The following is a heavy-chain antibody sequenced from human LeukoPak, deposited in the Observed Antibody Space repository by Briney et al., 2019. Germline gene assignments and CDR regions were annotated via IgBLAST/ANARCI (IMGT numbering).Heavy chain of an antibody. J-gene: IGHJ3*01. CDR1: GDSVSGNSVA. Sequence: SQTLSRTCAISGDSVSGNSVAWNWTTQSPSPCLEWLGRTYYTSEWNNDYAVAVKSRITINPDTPKNQVSLHLNSVTPDDTAVYYCARENRNAFDFWGQGTMVTVSS. V-gene: IGHV6-1*01. CDR3: ARENRNAFDF. CDR2: TYYTSEWNN.